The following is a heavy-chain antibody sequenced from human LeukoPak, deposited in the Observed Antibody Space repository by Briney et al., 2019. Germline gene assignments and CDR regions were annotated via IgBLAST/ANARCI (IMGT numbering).Heavy chain of an antibody. V-gene: IGHV3-23*01. J-gene: IGHJ4*02. CDR2: ISGSGGST. D-gene: IGHD5-18*01. CDR3: ATPLYNFGYMDYYFDS. CDR1: GFTFSRYA. Sequence: GGSLRLSCAASGFTFSRYAMSWVRQAPGKGLEWVSVISGSGGSTYYADSVKGRFTISRDNSKNTLYLQMNSLKTEDTAVYYCATPLYNFGYMDYYFDSWGQGPLVTVSS.